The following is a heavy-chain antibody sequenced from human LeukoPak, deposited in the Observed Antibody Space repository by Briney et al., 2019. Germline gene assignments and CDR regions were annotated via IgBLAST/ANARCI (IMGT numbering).Heavy chain of an antibody. J-gene: IGHJ3*02. CDR3: ARARYYDRTRGDAFDI. D-gene: IGHD3-22*01. CDR2: INHSGST. CDR1: GGSFSGYY. Sequence: ASETLSLTCAVYGGSFSGYYWSWIRQPPGKGLEWIGEINHSGSTNYNPSLKSRVTISVDTSKTQFSLKLTSVTAADTAVYYCARARYYDRTRGDAFDIWGQGTMVAVSS. V-gene: IGHV4-34*01.